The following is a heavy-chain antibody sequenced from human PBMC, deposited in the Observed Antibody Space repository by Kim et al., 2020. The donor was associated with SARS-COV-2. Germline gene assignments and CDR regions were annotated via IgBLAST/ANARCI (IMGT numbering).Heavy chain of an antibody. J-gene: IGHJ4*02. CDR1: GGTFSSYA. D-gene: IGHD5-12*01. CDR3: ARDPRDGYSDY. V-gene: IGHV1-69*04. CDR2: IIPILGIA. Sequence: SVKVSCKASGGTFSSYAISWVRQAPGQGLEWMGRIIPILGIANYAQKFQGRVTITADKSTSTAYMELSSLRSEDTAVYYCARDPRDGYSDYWGQGTLVTVSS.